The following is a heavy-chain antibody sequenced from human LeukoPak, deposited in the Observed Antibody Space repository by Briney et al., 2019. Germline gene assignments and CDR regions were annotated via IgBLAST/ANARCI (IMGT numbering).Heavy chain of an antibody. J-gene: IGHJ4*02. CDR1: GFTFDDYA. D-gene: IGHD6-6*01. CDR3: AKEIAARLSYFDY. Sequence: AGGSLRLSCAASGFTFDDYAMHWVRHAPGKGLEWVSGISWNSGSIGYADSVKGRFTISRDNAKNSLYLQMNSLRAEDTAVYYCAKEIAARLSYFDYWGQGTLVTVSS. CDR2: ISWNSGSI. V-gene: IGHV3-9*01.